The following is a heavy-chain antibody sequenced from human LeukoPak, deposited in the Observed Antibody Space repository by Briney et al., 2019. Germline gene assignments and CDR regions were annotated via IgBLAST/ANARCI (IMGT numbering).Heavy chain of an antibody. CDR3: ARDDRIPVLDY. D-gene: IGHD5-18*01. J-gene: IGHJ4*02. Sequence: QPGGSLRLSCAASGFTFSSYWMSWGRQAPGKGLEWVANIKQDGSEKYYVDSVKGRFTISRDNTKNYLYLQMNSLRAEDTAVYYCARDDRIPVLDYWGQGTLVTVSS. V-gene: IGHV3-7*01. CDR2: IKQDGSEK. CDR1: GFTFSSYW.